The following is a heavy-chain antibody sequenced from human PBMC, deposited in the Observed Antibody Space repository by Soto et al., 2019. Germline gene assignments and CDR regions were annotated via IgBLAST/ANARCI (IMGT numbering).Heavy chain of an antibody. CDR2: IRGGGGGT. CDR1: GFPFSMFA. V-gene: IGHV3-23*01. Sequence: EVQVLESGGGSVQPGGSLRLSCAASGFPFSMFAMNWVRQAPGKGLEWVSGIRGGGGGTYYADSVKGGLTISRDDSRNMLYLEMNTLRGEDTAVYYCAKASGRVHYGMHVWGQGTTVTVSS. CDR3: AKASGRVHYGMHV. D-gene: IGHD3-10*01. J-gene: IGHJ6*02.